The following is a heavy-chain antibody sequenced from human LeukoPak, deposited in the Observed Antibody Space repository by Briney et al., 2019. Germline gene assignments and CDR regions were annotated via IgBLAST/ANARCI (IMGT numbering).Heavy chain of an antibody. CDR2: IYSGGST. CDR3: AKRWLEWELLTN. V-gene: IGHV3-53*01. CDR1: EFTISSNY. Sequence: GGSLRLSCAASEFTISSNYMTWVRQAPGKGLEWVSIIYSGGSTYYADSVKGRFAISRDNSKNTLYLQMNSLRAEDTAVYYCAKRWLEWELLTNWGQGTLVTVSS. J-gene: IGHJ4*02. D-gene: IGHD1-26*01.